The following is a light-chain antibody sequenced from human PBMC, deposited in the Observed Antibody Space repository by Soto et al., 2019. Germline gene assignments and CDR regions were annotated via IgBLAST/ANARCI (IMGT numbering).Light chain of an antibody. J-gene: IGLJ2*01. Sequence: QSALTQPRSVSGSPGQSVTISCTGTSSDVGGYDFVSWYQQHPGKAPKLMIYDVSSRPSGVPDRFSGSKSGNTASLTVSGLQAEDEADYYCSSYAGTYYDVAFGGGTKVTVL. V-gene: IGLV2-11*01. CDR2: DVS. CDR1: SSDVGGYDF. CDR3: SSYAGTYYDVA.